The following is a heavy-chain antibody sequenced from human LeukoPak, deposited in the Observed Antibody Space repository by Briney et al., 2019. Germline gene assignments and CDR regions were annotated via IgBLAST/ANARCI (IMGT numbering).Heavy chain of an antibody. D-gene: IGHD5-18*01. CDR3: AKDRGYSYGFDY. J-gene: IGHJ4*02. V-gene: IGHV3-23*01. Sequence: GGSLRLSCAASGFTFSSYAMSWVRQAPGKGLEWGSAISGSGGSTYYADSVKGRFTISRDNSKNTLYLQMNSLRAEDTAVYYCAKDRGYSYGFDYWGQGTLVTVSS. CDR2: ISGSGGST. CDR1: GFTFSSYA.